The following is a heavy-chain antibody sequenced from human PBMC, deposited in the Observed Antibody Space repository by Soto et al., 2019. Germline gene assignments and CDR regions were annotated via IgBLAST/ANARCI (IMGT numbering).Heavy chain of an antibody. CDR3: ARSDEYYYDSSGYDYYYYGMDV. V-gene: IGHV1-3*01. D-gene: IGHD3-22*01. Sequence: ASVKVSCKASGYTFTSYAMHWVRQAPGQRLEWMGWINAGNGNTKYSQKLQGRVTITRDTSASTAYMELSSLRSEDTAVYYCARSDEYYYDSSGYDYYYYGMDVWGQGTTVTVSS. J-gene: IGHJ6*02. CDR2: INAGNGNT. CDR1: GYTFTSYA.